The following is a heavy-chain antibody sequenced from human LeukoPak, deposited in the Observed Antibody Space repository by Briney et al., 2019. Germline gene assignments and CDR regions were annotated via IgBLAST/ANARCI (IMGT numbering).Heavy chain of an antibody. CDR1: GFTFSSYA. J-gene: IGHJ5*02. D-gene: IGHD6-6*01. CDR2: ISGGGGTT. Sequence: GGSLRLSCSASGFTFSSYAMSWVRQAPGKGLEWVSSISGGGGTTYYADSVKGRFTISRDNSKNTLYLQMNSLRADDTAVYYCARVGKAARSEWFDPWGQGTLVTVSS. CDR3: ARVGKAARSEWFDP. V-gene: IGHV3-23*01.